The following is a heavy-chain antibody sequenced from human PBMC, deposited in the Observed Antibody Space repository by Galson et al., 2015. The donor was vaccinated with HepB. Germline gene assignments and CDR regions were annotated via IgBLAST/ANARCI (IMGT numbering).Heavy chain of an antibody. Sequence: SLRLSCAASGFSLSAYNMNWVRRAPGKGLEWVSSISGSTYIYYKDSVQGRFTISRDTAKNSVYLQMNSLRVEDTAVYYCARDSGSYDVLTGYSSYFDLWGPGTLVTVSS. CDR2: ISGSTYI. CDR3: ARDSGSYDVLTGYSSYFDL. CDR1: GFSLSAYN. J-gene: IGHJ4*02. V-gene: IGHV3-69-1*01. D-gene: IGHD3-9*01.